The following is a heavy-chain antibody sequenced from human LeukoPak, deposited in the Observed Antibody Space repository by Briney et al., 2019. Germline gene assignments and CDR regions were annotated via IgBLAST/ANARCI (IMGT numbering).Heavy chain of an antibody. CDR1: GGSISSGDYY. CDR3: ARLRPPDAFDI. V-gene: IGHV4-30-4*08. CDR2: IYYSGST. Sequence: SETLSLTCTVSGGSISSGDYYWSWIRQHPGKGLEWIGYIYYSGSTYYNPSLKSRVTMSVDTSKNQFSLRLSSVTAADTAMYYCARLRPPDAFDIWGQGTMVTVSS. D-gene: IGHD3-10*01. J-gene: IGHJ3*02.